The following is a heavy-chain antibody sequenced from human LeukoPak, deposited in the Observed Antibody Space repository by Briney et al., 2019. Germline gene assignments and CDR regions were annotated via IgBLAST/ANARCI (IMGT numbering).Heavy chain of an antibody. CDR3: ARAPVAGTTVCFDP. CDR1: GYTFTDYY. D-gene: IGHD6-19*01. CDR2: INPNSGGT. V-gene: IGHV1-2*02. Sequence: GASVKVSCKASGYTFTDYYMHWVRQAPGQGLEWMGWINPNSGGTNYAQKFQGRVTMTRDTSISTAYMELSRLRSDDTAVYYCARAPVAGTTVCFDPWGQGTLVTVSS. J-gene: IGHJ5*02.